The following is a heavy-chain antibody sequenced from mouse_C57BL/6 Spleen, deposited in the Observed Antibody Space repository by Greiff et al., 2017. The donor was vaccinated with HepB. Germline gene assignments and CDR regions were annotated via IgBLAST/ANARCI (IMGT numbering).Heavy chain of an antibody. CDR3: ERELTTVVALDY. J-gene: IGHJ2*01. CDR1: GYTFTDYY. Sequence: EVQLQQSGPELVKPGASVKISCKASGYTFTDYYMNWVKQSHGKSLEWIGDINPNNGGTSYNQKFKGKATLTVDKSSSTAYMELSSLTSEDSAVYYCERELTTVVALDYWGQGTTLTVSS. D-gene: IGHD1-1*01. CDR2: INPNNGGT. V-gene: IGHV1-26*01.